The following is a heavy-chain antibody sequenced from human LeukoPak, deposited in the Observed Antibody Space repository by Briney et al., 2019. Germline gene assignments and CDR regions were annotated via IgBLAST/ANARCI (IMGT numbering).Heavy chain of an antibody. V-gene: IGHV4-4*02. CDR1: GGSISSTNC. J-gene: IGHJ4*02. CDR3: ATPKGYFYGSGPGYFNY. D-gene: IGHD3-10*01. Sequence: SETLSLTCTVSGGSISSTNCWSWVRQSPGKGLDWIGEICHSGSTNYSPSLKSRVAISMDKSKNQFSLQLTSVTAADTAVYYCATPKGYFYGSGPGYFNYWGQGILVSVSS. CDR2: ICHSGST.